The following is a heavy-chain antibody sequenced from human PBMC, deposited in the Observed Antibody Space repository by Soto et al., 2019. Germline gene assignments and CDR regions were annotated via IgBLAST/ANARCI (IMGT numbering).Heavy chain of an antibody. CDR3: ARVRREMATTDAFDI. J-gene: IGHJ3*02. Sequence: QVQLVQSGAEVKKPGSSVKVSCKASGGTFSSYAISWVRQAPGQGLEWMGGIIPIFGTANYAQKFQGRVTIXEDXSXXTADRELSRLRSEDTAVYYCARVRREMATTDAFDIWGQGTMVTVSS. D-gene: IGHD5-12*01. CDR2: IIPIFGTA. V-gene: IGHV1-69*12. CDR1: GGTFSSYA.